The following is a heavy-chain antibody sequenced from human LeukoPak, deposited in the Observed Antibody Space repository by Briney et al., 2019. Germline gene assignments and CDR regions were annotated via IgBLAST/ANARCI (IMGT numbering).Heavy chain of an antibody. CDR2: IKQDGSEK. D-gene: IGHD2-21*01. V-gene: IGHV3-7*01. Sequence: GGSLRLSCAASGFTFSSYWMSWVRQAPGKGLEWVASIKQDGSEKYYVDSVKGRFTISRDNAKNSLYLQMNSLRAEDTAVYYCARAAIESYYYYYGMDVWGQGTTVTVSS. CDR1: GFTFSSYW. J-gene: IGHJ6*02. CDR3: ARAAIESYYYYYGMDV.